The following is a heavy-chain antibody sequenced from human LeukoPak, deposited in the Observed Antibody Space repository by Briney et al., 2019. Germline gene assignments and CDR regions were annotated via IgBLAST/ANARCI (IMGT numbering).Heavy chain of an antibody. CDR2: LSSSGST. D-gene: IGHD1-26*01. Sequence: SETLSLTCTVSGASISSSIHYWGWFRQPPGKGLEWIGTLSSSGSTYYNPSLKSRVTISVDTSKNQFSLRQSPVTAADTAVYYCVRHVTGSSHDDWGQGTLVTVSS. CDR1: GASISSSIHY. V-gene: IGHV4-39*01. CDR3: VRHVTGSSHDD. J-gene: IGHJ4*02.